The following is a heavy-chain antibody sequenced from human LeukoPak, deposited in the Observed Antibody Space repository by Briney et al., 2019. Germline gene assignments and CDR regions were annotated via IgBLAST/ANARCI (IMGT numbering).Heavy chain of an antibody. Sequence: SETLSLTCTVSGGSISSSSYHWGWIRQPPGKGLEWIGSIYYSGSTYYNPTLKSRVTISVDTSKNQFSLKLSSVTAADTAVYYCARVGAPDAFDIWGQGTMVTVSS. D-gene: IGHD4/OR15-4a*01. V-gene: IGHV4-39*01. CDR3: ARVGAPDAFDI. J-gene: IGHJ3*02. CDR1: GGSISSSSYH. CDR2: IYYSGST.